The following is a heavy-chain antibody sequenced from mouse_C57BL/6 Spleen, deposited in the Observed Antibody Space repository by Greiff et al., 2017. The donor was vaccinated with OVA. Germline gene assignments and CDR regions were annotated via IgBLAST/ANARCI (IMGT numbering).Heavy chain of an antibody. J-gene: IGHJ4*01. D-gene: IGHD2-12*01. CDR2: ISSGGSYT. CDR3: ARPAYYNAMDY. CDR1: GFTFSSYG. Sequence: EVHLVESGGDLVKPGGSLKLSCAASGFTFSSYGMSWVRQTPDKRLEWVATISSGGSYTYYPDSVKGRFTISRDNAKNTLYLQMSSLKSEDTAMYYCARPAYYNAMDYWGQGTSVTVSS. V-gene: IGHV5-6*01.